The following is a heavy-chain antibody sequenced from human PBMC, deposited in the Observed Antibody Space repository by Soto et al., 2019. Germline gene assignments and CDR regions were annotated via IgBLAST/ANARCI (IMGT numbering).Heavy chain of an antibody. CDR1: GGTFSSYA. CDR3: ARDGLLNFDY. D-gene: IGHD2-15*01. CDR2: IIPIFGTA. J-gene: IGHJ4*02. V-gene: IGHV1-69*13. Sequence: GASVKVSCKPSGGTFSSYAISWVRQAPGQGLEWMGGIIPIFGTANYAQKFQGRVTITADESTSTAYMELSSLRSEDTAVYYCARDGLLNFDYWGQGTLVTVSS.